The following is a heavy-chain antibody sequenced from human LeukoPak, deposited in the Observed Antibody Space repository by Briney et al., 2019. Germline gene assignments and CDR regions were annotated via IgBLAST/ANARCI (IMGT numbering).Heavy chain of an antibody. Sequence: GGSLRLSCAASGFTFSSYAMSWVRQAPGKGLEGVSAISGSGGSTYYADSVKGRFTISRDNSNNTLYLQMNSLRAEDTAVYYCANQGFYSSSWFFDYWGQGALVTVSS. CDR1: GFTFSSYA. CDR2: ISGSGGST. J-gene: IGHJ4*02. CDR3: ANQGFYSSSWFFDY. V-gene: IGHV3-23*01. D-gene: IGHD6-13*01.